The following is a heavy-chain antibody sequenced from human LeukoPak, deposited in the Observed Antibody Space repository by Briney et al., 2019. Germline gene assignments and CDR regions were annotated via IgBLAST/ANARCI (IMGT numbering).Heavy chain of an antibody. J-gene: IGHJ4*02. CDR2: FDPEDAET. D-gene: IGHD6-19*01. CDR3: SAFARGFNRGIPVAGYFNF. Sequence: ASVKVSCKVSGKPLSELAVHWVRQSPTQGLEWMGGFDPEDAETVYTQKFQGGITMTEDKSTDTAYMELSGLRSEDSAVYFCSAFARGFNRGIPVAGYFNFWGQGTLVTVSS. CDR1: GKPLSELA. V-gene: IGHV1-24*01.